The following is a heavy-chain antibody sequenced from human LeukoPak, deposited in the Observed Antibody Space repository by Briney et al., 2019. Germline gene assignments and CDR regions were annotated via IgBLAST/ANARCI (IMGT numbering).Heavy chain of an antibody. CDR1: GFTFSTYY. D-gene: IGHD3-10*01. CDR2: ISSSSTYI. CDR3: ARLSAMLRGPEAFYYLEY. J-gene: IGHJ4*02. Sequence: PGGSLRLSCAASGFTFSTYYMNWVRQAPGKGLEWVSSISSSSTYIYYADSVKGRFTISRDNAKNSLYLQMNSLRAEDTAVYYCARLSAMLRGPEAFYYLEYWGQGTLVTVSS. V-gene: IGHV3-21*01.